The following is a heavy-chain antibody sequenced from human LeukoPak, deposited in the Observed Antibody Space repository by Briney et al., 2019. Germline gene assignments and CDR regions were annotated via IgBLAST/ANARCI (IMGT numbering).Heavy chain of an antibody. CDR3: ARDSLSSGYYWDY. Sequence: SETLSLTCTVSGGSISSSSYYWGWIRQPPGKGLEWIGSIYCSGSTYYNPSLKSRVTISVDTSKNQFSLKLSSVTAADTAVYYCARDSLSSGYYWDYWGQGTLVTVSS. J-gene: IGHJ4*02. D-gene: IGHD3-22*01. CDR1: GGSISSSSYY. CDR2: IYCSGST. V-gene: IGHV4-39*07.